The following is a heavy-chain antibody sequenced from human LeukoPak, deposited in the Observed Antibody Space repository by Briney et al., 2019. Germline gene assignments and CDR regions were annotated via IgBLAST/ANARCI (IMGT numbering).Heavy chain of an antibody. V-gene: IGHV3-7*01. Sequence: GGSLRLSCAASGFTVSSNYMSWVRQAPGKGLEWVAIIKQDGNEIYYVDSMKGRFTISRDNAKNSLYLQMNSLRAEDTAVYYCARDCSSTNCYGNYWGQGTLVTVSS. CDR1: GFTVSSNY. D-gene: IGHD2-2*01. CDR3: ARDCSSTNCYGNY. CDR2: IKQDGNEI. J-gene: IGHJ4*02.